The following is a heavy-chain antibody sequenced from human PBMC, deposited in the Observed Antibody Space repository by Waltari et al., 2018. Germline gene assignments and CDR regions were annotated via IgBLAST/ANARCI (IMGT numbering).Heavy chain of an antibody. D-gene: IGHD6-13*01. J-gene: IGHJ4*02. Sequence: EVKLVESGGGLVKPGGALRLSCAASGFTFSSYSMNWVRQAPGKGLEWVSSIRSSSSYIYYADSVNGRFTISRDNAKNSLYLQMNSLRAEDTAVYYCARVYFSSRAFDYWGQGPLVTVSS. V-gene: IGHV3-21*01. CDR3: ARVYFSSRAFDY. CDR2: IRSSSSYI. CDR1: GFTFSSYS.